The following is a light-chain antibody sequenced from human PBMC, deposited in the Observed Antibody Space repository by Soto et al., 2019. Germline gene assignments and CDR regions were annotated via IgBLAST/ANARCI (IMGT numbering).Light chain of an antibody. CDR2: GVT. CDR3: CSYTTTTTYV. V-gene: IGLV2-14*03. CDR1: SSDIGSYNY. Sequence: QSALAQPASVSGSPGQSITISCTGTSSDIGSYNYISWYQQYPDKGPKLIIYGVTNRPSGVSNRFSGSKSGYTASLTISGLQAEDEADYHCCSYTTTTTYVFGTGTKVTVL. J-gene: IGLJ1*01.